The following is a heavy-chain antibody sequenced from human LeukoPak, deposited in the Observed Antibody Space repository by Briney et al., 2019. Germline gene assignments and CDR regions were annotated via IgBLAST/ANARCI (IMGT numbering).Heavy chain of an antibody. CDR2: ISSSSSTI. CDR1: GFTFSSYS. J-gene: IGHJ3*02. CDR3: AREMRVHSSSWYGDDAFDI. Sequence: PGGSLRLSCAASGFTFSSYSMNWVRQAPGKGLEWVSCISSSSSTIYYADSVKGRFTISRDNAKNSLYLQMNSLRAEDTAVYYCAREMRVHSSSWYGDDAFDIWGQGTMVTVSS. D-gene: IGHD6-13*01. V-gene: IGHV3-48*01.